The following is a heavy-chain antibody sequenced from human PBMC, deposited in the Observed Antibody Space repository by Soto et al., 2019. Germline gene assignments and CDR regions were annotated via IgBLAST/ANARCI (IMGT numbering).Heavy chain of an antibody. CDR1: GASISSGDSY. J-gene: IGHJ4*02. CDR3: ASDKSLTTDFDY. V-gene: IGHV4-30-4*01. D-gene: IGHD3-22*01. CDR2: IHYSGTT. Sequence: QVQLQESGPGLVKPSQTLSLTCSVSGASISSGDSYWTWIRQPPGKGLEWIGYIHYSGTTYYNPSRDSRVTRAVDTSQHQFSLKLSSVTAADTAVYFCASDKSLTTDFDYWGQGTLVTVSS.